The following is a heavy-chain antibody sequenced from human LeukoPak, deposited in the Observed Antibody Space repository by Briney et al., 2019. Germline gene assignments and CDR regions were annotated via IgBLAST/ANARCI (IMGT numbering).Heavy chain of an antibody. CDR2: ISPSGAIT. D-gene: IGHD3-10*01. CDR1: GYTFTTYY. J-gene: IGHJ6*03. CDR3: ARSRDYNYYMDV. V-gene: IGHV1-46*01. Sequence: ASVKVSCKASGYTFTTYYIHWVRQAPGQGLEWMGIISPSGAITSYAQKFQGRVTMTSDMSTRTVYMELSSLRSEDTAVYYCARSRDYNYYMDVWGKGTTVTISS.